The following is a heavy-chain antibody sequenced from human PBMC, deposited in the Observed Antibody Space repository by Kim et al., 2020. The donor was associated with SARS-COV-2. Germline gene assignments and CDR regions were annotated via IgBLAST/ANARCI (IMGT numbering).Heavy chain of an antibody. CDR3: AKARPSNYYGSGSYFVGMDV. CDR1: GFTFSSYA. CDR2: ISGSGGST. J-gene: IGHJ6*02. Sequence: GGSLRLSCAASGFTFSSYAMSWVRQAPGKGLEWVSAISGSGGSTYYADSVKGRFTISRDNSKNTLYLQMNSLRAEDTAVYYCAKARPSNYYGSGSYFVGMDVWGQGTTVTVSS. V-gene: IGHV3-23*01. D-gene: IGHD3-10*01.